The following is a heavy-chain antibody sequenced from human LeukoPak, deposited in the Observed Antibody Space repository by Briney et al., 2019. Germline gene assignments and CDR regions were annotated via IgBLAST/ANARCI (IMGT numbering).Heavy chain of an antibody. CDR1: GFTLSTYA. Sequence: GGSLRLSCAASGFTLSTYALSWVPQAPGRGLEWVSAISGSGTTIYYADSVKGRFTISRANSKNSLYLQMNSLRAEDTAVYYCANLYDSVGYYIAWGQGALVTVS. CDR2: ISGSGTTI. V-gene: IGHV3-23*01. J-gene: IGHJ5*02. D-gene: IGHD3-22*01. CDR3: ANLYDSVGYYIA.